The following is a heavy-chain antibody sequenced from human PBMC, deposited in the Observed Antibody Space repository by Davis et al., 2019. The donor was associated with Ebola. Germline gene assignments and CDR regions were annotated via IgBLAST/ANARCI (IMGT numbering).Heavy chain of an antibody. J-gene: IGHJ6*04. D-gene: IGHD3-3*01. Sequence: ASVKVSCKASGGTFNRHTINWVRQAPGQGLEWMGIINPSGGSTSYAQKFQGRVTMTRDTSTSTVYMELSSLRSEDTAVYYCAREEITIFGVVTPTGYYYYYYGMDVWGKGTTVTVSS. CDR1: GGTFNRHT. V-gene: IGHV1-46*02. CDR3: AREEITIFGVVTPTGYYYYYYGMDV. CDR2: INPSGGST.